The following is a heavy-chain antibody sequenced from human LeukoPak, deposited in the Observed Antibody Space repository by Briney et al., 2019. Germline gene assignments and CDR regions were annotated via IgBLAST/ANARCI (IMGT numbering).Heavy chain of an antibody. V-gene: IGHV4-4*07. CDR1: GGSISSYY. CDR2: IYTSGST. D-gene: IGHD2-2*02. Sequence: SETLSLTCTVSGGSISSYYWSWIRQPPGKGLEWIGRIYTSGSTNYNPSLKSRVTISVDTSKNQFSLKLSSVTAADTAVYYCARDGSRYCSSTSCYKEWDYNPNWFDPWGQGTLVTVSS. J-gene: IGHJ5*02. CDR3: ARDGSRYCSSTSCYKEWDYNPNWFDP.